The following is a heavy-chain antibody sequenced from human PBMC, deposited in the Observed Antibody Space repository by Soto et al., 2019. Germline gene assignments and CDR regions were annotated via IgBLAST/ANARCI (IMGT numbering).Heavy chain of an antibody. Sequence: QVQLVESGGGVVQPGRSLRLSCAASGFTFSSYPMHWVRQAPGKGLEWVAFISYDESNKYYADSVKGRLTISIDNSKNTLYLQMNSLRAEDTAVYYCARVRGSSWYEGAFDIWGQGTMVTVSS. J-gene: IGHJ3*02. CDR3: ARVRGSSWYEGAFDI. CDR1: GFTFSSYP. V-gene: IGHV3-30-3*01. CDR2: ISYDESNK. D-gene: IGHD6-13*01.